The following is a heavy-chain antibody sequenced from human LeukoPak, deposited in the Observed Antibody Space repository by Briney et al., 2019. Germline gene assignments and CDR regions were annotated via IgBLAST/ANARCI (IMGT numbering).Heavy chain of an antibody. D-gene: IGHD2-21*02. CDR2: IYYSGST. CDR3: ASLVVVVVTASEIDY. Sequence: SETLSLTCTVSGGSVSSGSYYWSWIRQPPGKGLEWIGYIYYSGSTNYNPSLKSRVTISVDTSKSQFSLKLRSVTAADTAVYYCASLVVVVVTASEIDYWGQGTLVTVSS. CDR1: GGSVSSGSYY. J-gene: IGHJ4*02. V-gene: IGHV4-61*01.